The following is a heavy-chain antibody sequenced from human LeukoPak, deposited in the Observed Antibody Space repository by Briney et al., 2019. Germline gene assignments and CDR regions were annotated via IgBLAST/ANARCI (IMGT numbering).Heavy chain of an antibody. CDR1: GGTFSSYA. J-gene: IGHJ4*02. Sequence: SVKVSCKASGGTFSSYAISWVRQAPGQGPEWMGRIIHIFGTANYAQKFQDRVSITRDESTSTAYMELSSLRSEDTAVYYCARMRDDYGLNWGQGTLVTVSS. D-gene: IGHD4-17*01. CDR3: ARMRDDYGLN. V-gene: IGHV1-69*05. CDR2: IIHIFGTA.